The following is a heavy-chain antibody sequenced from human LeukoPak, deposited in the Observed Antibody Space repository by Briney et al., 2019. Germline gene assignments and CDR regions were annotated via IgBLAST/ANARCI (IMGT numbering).Heavy chain of an antibody. Sequence: GSLSLSSAASGFTLSSYAMSWVRQAPGKGLEWVSLISGSGGSTYYADSVKGRFTISRDNSKNTLYLQMNSLRVEDTAVYYCAKGNIAARQDIMDVWGQGTTVTVSS. V-gene: IGHV3-23*01. CDR3: AKGNIAARQDIMDV. CDR2: ISGSGGST. CDR1: GFTLSSYA. D-gene: IGHD6-6*01. J-gene: IGHJ6*02.